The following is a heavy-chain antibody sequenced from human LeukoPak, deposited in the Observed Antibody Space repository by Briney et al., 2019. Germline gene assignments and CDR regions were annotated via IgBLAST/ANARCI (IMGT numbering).Heavy chain of an antibody. D-gene: IGHD5-18*01. J-gene: IGHJ4*02. Sequence: PGGSLRLSCAASGXTFDDYAVHWVRQAPGKGLEWVSLISGDGGSTYYADSVKGRFTISRDNSKNSLYLQMNSLRTEDTALYYCAKVFGGDTAMVHFDYWGQGTLVTVSS. CDR2: ISGDGGST. CDR1: GXTFDDYA. V-gene: IGHV3-43*02. CDR3: AKVFGGDTAMVHFDY.